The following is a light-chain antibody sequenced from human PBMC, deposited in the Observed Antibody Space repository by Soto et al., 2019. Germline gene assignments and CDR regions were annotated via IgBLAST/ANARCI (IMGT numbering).Light chain of an antibody. V-gene: IGKV1-5*01. CDR2: DAS. J-gene: IGKJ4*01. CDR3: QQYNNWPPRLT. Sequence: GDRVTITFRASQSISSWSAWYQQKPGKAPKFLIYDASNLESGVPSRFSGSGSGTEFTLAISSLQPEDSAVYYCQQYNNWPPRLTFGGGTKVDIK. CDR1: QSISSW.